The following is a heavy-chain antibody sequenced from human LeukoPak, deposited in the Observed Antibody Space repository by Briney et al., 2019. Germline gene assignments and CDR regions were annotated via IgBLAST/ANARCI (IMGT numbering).Heavy chain of an antibody. Sequence: SETLSLTCTVSGGSISSGSYYWSWIRQPAGKGLEWIGRIYTSGSTNYNPSPKSRVTISVDTSKNQFSLKLSSVTAADTAVYYCASDIVGATWRYYYYGMDVWGQGTTVTVSS. CDR3: ASDIVGATWRYYYYGMDV. D-gene: IGHD1-26*01. J-gene: IGHJ6*02. V-gene: IGHV4-61*02. CDR2: IYTSGST. CDR1: GGSISSGSYY.